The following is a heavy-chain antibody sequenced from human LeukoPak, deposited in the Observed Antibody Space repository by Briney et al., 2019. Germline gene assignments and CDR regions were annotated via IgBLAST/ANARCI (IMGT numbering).Heavy chain of an antibody. CDR2: ISGSGGST. CDR3: AKRGSAWSFDY. CDR1: GFIFSSYA. V-gene: IGHV3-23*01. J-gene: IGHJ4*02. Sequence: GGSLRLSCAASGFIFSSYAMIWVRQAPGKGLEWVSGISGSGGSTNYADSVKGRFTISRDNSKNTMYVQMNSLRAEDTALYYCAKRGSAWSFDYWGQGTLVIVSP. D-gene: IGHD6-19*01.